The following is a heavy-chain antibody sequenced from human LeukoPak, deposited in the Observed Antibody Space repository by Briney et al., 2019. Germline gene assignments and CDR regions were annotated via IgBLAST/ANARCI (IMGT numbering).Heavy chain of an antibody. J-gene: IGHJ5*02. CDR3: ASTNDFGDYMGA. CDR2: MYHGGST. Sequence: PSETLSLTCAVSGGSIGSGGYSWSWIRQPPGKGLEWIGYMYHGGSTYYSPSLKSRVTISVDWSKNQFSLNLSSVTAADTAVYYCASTNDFGDYMGAWGQGTLVTVSS. CDR1: GGSIGSGGYS. V-gene: IGHV4-30-2*01. D-gene: IGHD4-17*01.